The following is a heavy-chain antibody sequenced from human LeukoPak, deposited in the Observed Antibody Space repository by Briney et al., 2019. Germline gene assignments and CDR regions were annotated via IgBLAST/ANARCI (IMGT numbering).Heavy chain of an antibody. CDR2: ISTSGGST. D-gene: IGHD3-3*01. V-gene: IGHV3-23*01. J-gene: IGHJ6*02. CDR1: AFSFSNYA. Sequence: PGGSLRLSCAASAFSFSNYAMSWVRQAPGKGLEWVSTISTSGGSTSYADSVKGRFTISRDNAKNTLYLQMNSLRAEDTAVYYCARAGEIRITSLGVVMEYDGMDVWGQGTTVTVSS. CDR3: ARAGEIRITSLGVVMEYDGMDV.